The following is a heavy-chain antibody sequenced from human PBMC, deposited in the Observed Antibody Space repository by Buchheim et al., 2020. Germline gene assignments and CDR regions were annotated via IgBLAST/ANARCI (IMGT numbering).Heavy chain of an antibody. CDR2: IKQDGSEK. J-gene: IGHJ6*02. Sequence: EVQLVESGGGLVQPGGSLRLSCAASGFTFSSYWMSWVRQAPGKGLEWVANIKQDGSEKYYVDSVKGRFTISRDNAKNSLYLQMNSLRAEDTAAYYCASGILVVRVPAAMMDYYYGMDVWGQGTT. CDR1: GFTFSSYW. V-gene: IGHV3-7*03. CDR3: ASGILVVRVPAAMMDYYYGMDV. D-gene: IGHD2-2*01.